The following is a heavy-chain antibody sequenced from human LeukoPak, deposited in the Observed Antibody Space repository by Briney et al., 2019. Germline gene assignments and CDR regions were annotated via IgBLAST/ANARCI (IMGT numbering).Heavy chain of an antibody. V-gene: IGHV4-59*01. J-gene: IGHJ5*02. D-gene: IGHD6-13*01. CDR2: IYYSGST. Sequence: SETLSLTCTVSGGSIGSYYWSWIRQPPGKGLEWIGYIYYSGSTNYNPSLKSRVIISVDTSKNQFSLKLSSVTAADTAVYYCASALAAAGTDWFDPWGQGTLVTVSS. CDR3: ASALAAAGTDWFDP. CDR1: GGSIGSYY.